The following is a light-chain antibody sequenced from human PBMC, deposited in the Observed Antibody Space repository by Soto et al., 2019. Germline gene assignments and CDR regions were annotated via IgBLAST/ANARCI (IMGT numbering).Light chain of an antibody. CDR1: SSNIGTNT. CDR3: AAWDDSLNGYV. Sequence: QSVLTQPPSASGTPGQRVTISCSGSSSNIGTNTVNWYQQLPGTAPKLLIYNNNQRPSGVPDRFSGSKSGISASLAISGLQSDIEADYYCAAWDDSLNGYVFGIGTKLTGL. V-gene: IGLV1-44*01. CDR2: NNN. J-gene: IGLJ1*01.